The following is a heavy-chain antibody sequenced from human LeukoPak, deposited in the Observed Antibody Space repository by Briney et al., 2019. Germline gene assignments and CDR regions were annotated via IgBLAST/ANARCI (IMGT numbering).Heavy chain of an antibody. CDR3: ARELFDFDY. CDR2: ITGSGGST. V-gene: IGHV3-23*01. Sequence: GGSLRLSCAPSGFTFDNFAMTWVRQAPGKGLEWVSEITGSGGSTYYADSVKGRFTISRDNSKNTLYLQMNSLRAEDTAIYYCARELFDFDYWGQGTLVAVSS. D-gene: IGHD3-10*01. J-gene: IGHJ4*02. CDR1: GFTFDNFA.